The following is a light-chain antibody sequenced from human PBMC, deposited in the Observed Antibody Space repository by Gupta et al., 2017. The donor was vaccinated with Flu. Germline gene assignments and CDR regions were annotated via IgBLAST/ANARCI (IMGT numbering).Light chain of an antibody. V-gene: IGKV3-11*01. CDR2: DTS. CDR3: QQREELPLT. J-gene: IGKJ4*01. Sequence: IELTQSTVTLSLSAGGSATLPCMASQSVRRELAWYQQKPGQAPKFVIYDTSNTATGFPARVSGSGSETDFTLTISSLEFGDAAVYYCQQREELPLTFGGGTKVEI. CDR1: QSVRRE.